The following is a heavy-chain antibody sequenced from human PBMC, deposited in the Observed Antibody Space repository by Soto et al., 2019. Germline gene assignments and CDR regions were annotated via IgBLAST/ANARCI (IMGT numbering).Heavy chain of an antibody. CDR2: IYYSGST. CDR1: GGSVSSNSYS. CDR3: ARRLYYDSSGFEGGGMDV. J-gene: IGHJ6*02. D-gene: IGHD3-22*01. Sequence: SETLSLTCTVSGGSVSSNSYSWGWIRQSPGKGLEWIGSIYYSGSTYYNPSLKSRVTISVDTSKNQFSLKLSSVTAADTAVYYCARRLYYDSSGFEGGGMDVWGQGTTVT. V-gene: IGHV4-39*01.